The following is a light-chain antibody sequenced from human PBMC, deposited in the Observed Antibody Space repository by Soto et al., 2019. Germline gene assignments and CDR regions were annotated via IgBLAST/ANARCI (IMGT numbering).Light chain of an antibody. CDR3: QVWDSSSDHVV. V-gene: IGLV3-21*04. CDR1: NIGSKS. Sequence: SYELTQPPSVSVAPGQTARITCEGNNIGSKSVHWYQQRPGQAPVLVTFYDRERPSGIPERFSGSNPGNTATLTISTVEAGDEADYYCQVWDSSSDHVVFGGGTQLTVL. CDR2: YDR. J-gene: IGLJ3*02.